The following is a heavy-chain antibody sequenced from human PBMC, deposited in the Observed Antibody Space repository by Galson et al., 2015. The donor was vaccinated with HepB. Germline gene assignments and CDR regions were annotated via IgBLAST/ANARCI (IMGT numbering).Heavy chain of an antibody. J-gene: IGHJ4*02. CDR1: GFTFGDYA. D-gene: IGHD1-26*01. Sequence: SLRLSCAASGFTFGDYAMSWFRQAPGKGLEWVGFIRSKAYGGTTEYAASVKGRFTISRDDSKSIAYLQMNSLKTEDTAVYYCSTPRGWELLAYWGQGTLVTVSS. V-gene: IGHV3-49*03. CDR3: STPRGWELLAY. CDR2: IRSKAYGGTT.